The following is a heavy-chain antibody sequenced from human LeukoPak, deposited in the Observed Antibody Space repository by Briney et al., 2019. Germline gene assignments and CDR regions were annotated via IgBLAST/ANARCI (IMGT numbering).Heavy chain of an antibody. CDR2: ITSSSSYI. CDR3: VRDRIMGASDAFDI. Sequence: GGSLRLSCAASGFIFSNYNMNWVRQAPVKGLEWVSSITSSSSYIYYADSVKGRFTISRDNAKNSLYLQMNSLRAEDTAVYYCVRDRIMGASDAFDIWGQGTMVTVSS. J-gene: IGHJ3*02. D-gene: IGHD1-26*01. CDR1: GFIFSNYN. V-gene: IGHV3-21*01.